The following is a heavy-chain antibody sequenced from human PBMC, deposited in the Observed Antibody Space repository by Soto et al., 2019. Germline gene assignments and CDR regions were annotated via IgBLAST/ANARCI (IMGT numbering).Heavy chain of an antibody. CDR1: GFSLSTSGMC. CDR2: IDWDDDK. D-gene: IGHD3-10*01. Sequence: SGPTLVNPTQTLTLTCTFSGFSLSTSGMCVSWIRQPPGKALEWLALIDWDDDKYYSTSLKTRLTISKDTSKNQVVLTMTNMDPVDTATYYCARIPGGSMAEYYFDYWGQGTLVTVSS. J-gene: IGHJ4*02. CDR3: ARIPGGSMAEYYFDY. V-gene: IGHV2-70*01.